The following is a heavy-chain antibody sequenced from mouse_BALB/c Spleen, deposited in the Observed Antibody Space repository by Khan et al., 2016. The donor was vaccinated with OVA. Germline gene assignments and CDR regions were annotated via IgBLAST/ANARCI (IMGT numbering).Heavy chain of an antibody. CDR1: GYTFTSYW. V-gene: IGHV1S132*01. CDR3: SRGYFGNYEFGF. D-gene: IGHD2-1*01. Sequence: QVQLQQSGAELVKPGASVKLSCKTSGYTFTSYWIQWVKQRPGQGLGWIGQIFPGTGTTYYNENFKGKATLTVDTSSSTAYMQLRSLTSEDSAVSFCSRGYFGNYEFGFWGQGTLVTVSP. CDR2: IFPGTGTT. J-gene: IGHJ3*01.